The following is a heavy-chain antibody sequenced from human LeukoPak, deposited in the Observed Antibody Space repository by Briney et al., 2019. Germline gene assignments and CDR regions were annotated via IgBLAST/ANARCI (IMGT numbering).Heavy chain of an antibody. Sequence: PSETLSLTCTVSGGSISSYYWSWIRQPPGKGLEWIGYIYYSGSTNYNPSLKSRVTISVDTSKNQFSLKLSSVTAADTAVYYCARSYYDVLTGLYYYGMDVWGQGTTVTVSS. D-gene: IGHD3-9*01. CDR3: ARSYYDVLTGLYYYGMDV. CDR2: IYYSGST. J-gene: IGHJ6*02. V-gene: IGHV4-59*01. CDR1: GGSISSYY.